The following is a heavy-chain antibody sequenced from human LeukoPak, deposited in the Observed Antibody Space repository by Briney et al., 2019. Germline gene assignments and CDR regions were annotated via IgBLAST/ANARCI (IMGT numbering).Heavy chain of an antibody. V-gene: IGHV3-30*18. J-gene: IGHJ6*02. CDR3: AKDSGQWLVNGMDV. CDR1: GFTFSSYG. Sequence: GGSLRLSCAASGFTFSSYGMHWVRQAPGKGLEWVAVISYDRSNKYYADSVKGRFTISRDNSKNTLYLQMNRLRAEDTAVYYCAKDSGQWLVNGMDVWGQGTTVTVSS. D-gene: IGHD6-19*01. CDR2: ISYDRSNK.